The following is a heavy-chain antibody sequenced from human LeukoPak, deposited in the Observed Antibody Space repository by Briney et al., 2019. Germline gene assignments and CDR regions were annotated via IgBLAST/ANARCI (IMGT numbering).Heavy chain of an antibody. D-gene: IGHD3-16*01. Sequence: PGGSLRLSCAASGFTFSSYAMSWVRQAPGKGLEWVSSISSSSSYIYYADSVKGRFTISRDNAKNSLYLQMNSLRAEDTAVYYCASSRGAFTYYDYVWGSFDYWGQGTLVTVSS. CDR3: ASSRGAFTYYDYVWGSFDY. CDR2: ISSSSSYI. J-gene: IGHJ4*02. V-gene: IGHV3-21*01. CDR1: GFTFSSYA.